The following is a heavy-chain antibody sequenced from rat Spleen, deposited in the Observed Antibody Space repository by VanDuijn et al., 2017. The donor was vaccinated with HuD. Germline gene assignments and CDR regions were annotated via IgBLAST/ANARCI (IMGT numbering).Heavy chain of an antibody. CDR1: GFTFSNYY. J-gene: IGHJ3*01. Sequence: EVQLVESGGGLVQPGTSMKLSCAASGFTFSNYYMAWVRQAPTKGLEWVASITPGGDNSYYRDSVKGRFSISRDDAKSTLYLQMDSLRSEDTATYYCTRDQGDWFAYWGQGTLVTVSS. V-gene: IGHV5-25*01. CDR3: TRDQGDWFAY. CDR2: ITPGGDNS.